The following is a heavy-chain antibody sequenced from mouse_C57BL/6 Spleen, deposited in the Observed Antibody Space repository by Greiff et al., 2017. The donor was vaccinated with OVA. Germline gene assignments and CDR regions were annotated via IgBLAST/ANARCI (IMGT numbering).Heavy chain of an antibody. CDR3: ARDLGSKRVFAY. CDR1: GFTFSSYA. V-gene: IGHV5-4*01. CDR2: ISDGGSYT. D-gene: IGHD2-5*01. J-gene: IGHJ3*01. Sequence: EVQLQQSGGGLVKPGGSLKLSCAASGFTFSSYAMSWVRQTPEKRLEWVATISDGGSYTYYPDNVKGRFTISRDNAKNNLYLQMSHLKSEDTAMYYCARDLGSKRVFAYWGQGTLVTVSA.